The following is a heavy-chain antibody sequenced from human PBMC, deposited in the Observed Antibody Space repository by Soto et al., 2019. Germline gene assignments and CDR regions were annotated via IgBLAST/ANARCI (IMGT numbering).Heavy chain of an antibody. CDR2: VSYNGDT. CDR3: ARQQYTVVTACDV. D-gene: IGHD2-15*01. Sequence: QVQLKESGPGLVKPADTLSLKCTVSGGSITPYDWSWIRQTPGGGLEWIGYVSYNGDTNYNPSLKSRVSISADTSKNEFSLKLTSLTAADAAIYFCARQQYTVVTACDVWGQGKMVAVSS. CDR1: GGSITPYD. J-gene: IGHJ3*01. V-gene: IGHV4-59*07.